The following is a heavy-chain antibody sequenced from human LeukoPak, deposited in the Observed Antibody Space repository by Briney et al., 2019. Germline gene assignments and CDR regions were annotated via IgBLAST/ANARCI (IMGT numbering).Heavy chain of an antibody. Sequence: ASVKVSCKGSGYTLTELSMHWVRQAPGKGLEWMGGFDPEDGETIYAQKFQGRVTMTEDTSTDTAYMELSSLRSEDTAVYYCATSIPDYGDYADYWGQGTLVTVSS. CDR1: GYTLTELS. J-gene: IGHJ4*02. CDR3: ATSIPDYGDYADY. V-gene: IGHV1-24*01. D-gene: IGHD4-17*01. CDR2: FDPEDGET.